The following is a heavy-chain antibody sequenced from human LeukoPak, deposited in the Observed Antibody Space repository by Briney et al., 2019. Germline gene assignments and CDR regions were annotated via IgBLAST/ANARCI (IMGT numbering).Heavy chain of an antibody. J-gene: IGHJ4*02. D-gene: IGHD3-9*01. CDR3: AKGRDYDILTGYYGFDY. CDR1: GFTFSSYA. V-gene: IGHV3-23*01. Sequence: GGSLRLSCAASGFTFSSYAMHWVRQAPGKGLEWVSAISGSGGSTYYADSVKGRFTISRDNSKNTLYLQMNSLRAEDTAVYYCAKGRDYDILTGYYGFDYWGQGTLVTVSS. CDR2: ISGSGGST.